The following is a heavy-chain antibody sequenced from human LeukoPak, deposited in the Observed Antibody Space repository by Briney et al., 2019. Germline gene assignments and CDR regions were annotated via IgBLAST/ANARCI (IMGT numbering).Heavy chain of an antibody. D-gene: IGHD7-27*01. CDR3: ARLEKLGKAYYFDY. CDR2: ISYSGIT. Sequence: SETLSLTCTVSGGSISSYYWSWIRQPPGKALEWIAYISYSGITNYNPSLKSRVTISVDTSKSQFSLKLTSVTAADTAVYYCARLEKLGKAYYFDYWGQGTLVTVSS. CDR1: GGSISSYY. V-gene: IGHV4-59*08. J-gene: IGHJ4*02.